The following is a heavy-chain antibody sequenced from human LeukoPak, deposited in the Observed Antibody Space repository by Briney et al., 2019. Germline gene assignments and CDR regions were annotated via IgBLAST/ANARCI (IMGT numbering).Heavy chain of an antibody. J-gene: IGHJ4*02. CDR3: ATSGSSSSFDY. Sequence: GGSLRLSCAASGFTFDDYAMHWVRQAPGKGLEWVSGISWNSGSIGYADSVKGRFTISRDNAKNSLYLQMNSLRAEDTALYYCATSGSSSSFDYWGQGTLVTVSS. V-gene: IGHV3-9*01. CDR1: GFTFDDYA. CDR2: ISWNSGSI. D-gene: IGHD6-6*01.